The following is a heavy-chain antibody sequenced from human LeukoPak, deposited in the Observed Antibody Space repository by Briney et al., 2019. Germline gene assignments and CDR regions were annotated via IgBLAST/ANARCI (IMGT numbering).Heavy chain of an antibody. J-gene: IGHJ6*03. D-gene: IGHD2-2*01. CDR3: AKGGYCSSTSCRAYYYYYYYMDV. CDR2: ISGSGGST. Sequence: GGSLRLSCAASGLTFSSYAMSWVRQAPGKGLEWVSAISGSGGSTYYADSVKGRFTISRDNSKNTLYLQMNSLRAEDTAVYYCAKGGYCSSTSCRAYYYYYYYMDVWGKGTTVTVSS. CDR1: GLTFSSYA. V-gene: IGHV3-23*01.